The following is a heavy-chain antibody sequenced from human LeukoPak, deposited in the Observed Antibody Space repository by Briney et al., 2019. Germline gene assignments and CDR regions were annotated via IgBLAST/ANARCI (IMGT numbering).Heavy chain of an antibody. CDR3: AREDLYCSSTSCYTFGMDV. J-gene: IGHJ6*02. D-gene: IGHD2-2*02. V-gene: IGHV4-59*01. Sequence: PSETLSLTCAVYGGPFSGYYWSWIRQPPGKGLEWIGYIYYSGSTNYNPSLKSRVTISVDTSKNQFSLKLSSVTAADTAVYYCAREDLYCSSTSCYTFGMDVWGQGTTVTVSS. CDR1: GGPFSGYY. CDR2: IYYSGST.